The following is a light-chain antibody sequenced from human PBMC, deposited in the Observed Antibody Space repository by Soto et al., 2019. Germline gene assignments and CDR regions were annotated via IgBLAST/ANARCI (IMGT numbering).Light chain of an antibody. CDR2: EVS. J-gene: IGLJ2*01. CDR3: SSYTSSSAYVV. Sequence: QSALTQPPSASGSPGRSVTISCSGTRSDVGGYNYVSWYQQHPGKAPKLMIYEVSNRPSGVSNRFSGSKSGDTASLTISGLQAEDEADYYCSSYTSSSAYVVFGGGTKVTVL. CDR1: RSDVGGYNY. V-gene: IGLV2-14*01.